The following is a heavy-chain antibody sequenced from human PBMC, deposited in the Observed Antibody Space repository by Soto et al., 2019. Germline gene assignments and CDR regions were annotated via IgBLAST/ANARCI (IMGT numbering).Heavy chain of an antibody. Sequence: SETLSLTCTVSGGSISSSSYYWGWIRQPPGKGLEWIGEINHSGSTNYNPSLKSRVTISVDTSKNQFSLKLSSVTAADTAVYYCARGWYSSGWWDYWGQGTLVTVSS. J-gene: IGHJ4*02. CDR2: INHSGST. CDR1: GGSISSSSYY. CDR3: ARGWYSSGWWDY. V-gene: IGHV4-39*07. D-gene: IGHD6-19*01.